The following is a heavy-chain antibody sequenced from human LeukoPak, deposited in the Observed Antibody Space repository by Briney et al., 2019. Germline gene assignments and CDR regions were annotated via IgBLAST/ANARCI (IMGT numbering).Heavy chain of an antibody. J-gene: IGHJ4*02. CDR2: IYYSGST. CDR1: GGSISSYY. Sequence: KSSETLSLTCTVSGGSISSYYWSWIRQPPGKGLEWIGYIYYSGSTNYNPSLKSRVTISVDTSKNQFSLKLSSVTAADTAVYYCARGRNDYGDYFDYWGQGTLVTVSS. CDR3: ARGRNDYGDYFDY. V-gene: IGHV4-59*12. D-gene: IGHD4-17*01.